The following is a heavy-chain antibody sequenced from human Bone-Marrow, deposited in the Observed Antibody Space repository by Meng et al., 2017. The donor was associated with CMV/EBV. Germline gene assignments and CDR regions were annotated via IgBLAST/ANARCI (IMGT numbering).Heavy chain of an antibody. CDR3: AREARGYSYGFGAFDI. V-gene: IGHV4-59*01. Sequence: GSLRLSCTASGASISTSYWSWIRQPPGKALEWIGNIYYSGYSNYNPTLKSRVTISVDTSKNQVHLKLSSVTAADTAVYYCAREARGYSYGFGAFDIWGRGRMVTVSS. CDR2: IYYSGYS. J-gene: IGHJ3*02. CDR1: GASISTSY. D-gene: IGHD5-18*01.